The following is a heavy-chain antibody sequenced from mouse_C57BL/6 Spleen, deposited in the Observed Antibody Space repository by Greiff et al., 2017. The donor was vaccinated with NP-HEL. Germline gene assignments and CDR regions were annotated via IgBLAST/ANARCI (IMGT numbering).Heavy chain of an antibody. CDR1: GYTFTSYW. V-gene: IGHV1-69*01. CDR2: IDPSDSYT. Sequence: QVQLQQPGAELVMPGASVKLSCKASGYTFTSYWMHWVKQRPGQGLEWIGEIDPSDSYTNYNQKFKGKSTLTVDKSSSTAYMQLSSLTSEDSAVYYCATYSNYVTSYWGQGTLVTVS. J-gene: IGHJ3*01. CDR3: ATYSNYVTSY. D-gene: IGHD2-5*01.